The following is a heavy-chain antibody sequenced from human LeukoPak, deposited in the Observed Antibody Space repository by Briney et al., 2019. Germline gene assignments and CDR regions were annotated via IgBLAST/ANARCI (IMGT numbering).Heavy chain of an antibody. V-gene: IGHV3-21*01. CDR2: ISSSSSYI. Sequence: GGSLRLSCAASGFTFSSYSMNWVRQAPGKGLEWVSSISSSSSYIYYADSVKGRFTISRDNAKNSLYLQMNSLRAGDTAVYYCAREARDYYYYMDVWGKGTTVTISS. J-gene: IGHJ6*03. CDR3: AREARDYYYYMDV. CDR1: GFTFSSYS.